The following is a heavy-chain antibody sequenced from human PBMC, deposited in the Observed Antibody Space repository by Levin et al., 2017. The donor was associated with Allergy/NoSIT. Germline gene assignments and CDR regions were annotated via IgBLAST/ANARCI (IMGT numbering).Heavy chain of an antibody. V-gene: IGHV1-3*01. Sequence: GESLKISCKASGYTFTTYAVHWVRQAPGQRLEWMGWINAGNANTKYSQKFQDRVTITTDTSASTVYMELSSLRSEDTAVYYCGRFGYGMDVWGQGTTVTVSS. J-gene: IGHJ6*02. D-gene: IGHD3-10*01. CDR1: GYTFTTYA. CDR3: GRFGYGMDV. CDR2: INAGNANT.